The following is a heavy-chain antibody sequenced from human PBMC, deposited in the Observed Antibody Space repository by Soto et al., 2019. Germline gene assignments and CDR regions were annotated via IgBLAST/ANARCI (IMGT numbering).Heavy chain of an antibody. D-gene: IGHD4-17*01. J-gene: IGHJ5*02. Sequence: SETLSLTCTVSGGSISSGGYYWSWIRQHPGKGLEWIGYIYYSGSTYYNPSLKSRVTISVDTSKNQFSLKLSSVTAADTAVYYRARYDYGGNSGRFDPWGQGTLVTVSS. CDR3: ARYDYGGNSGRFDP. V-gene: IGHV4-31*03. CDR2: IYYSGST. CDR1: GGSISSGGYY.